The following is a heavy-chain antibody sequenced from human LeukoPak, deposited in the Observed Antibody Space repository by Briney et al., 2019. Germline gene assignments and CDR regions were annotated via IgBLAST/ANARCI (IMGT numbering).Heavy chain of an antibody. CDR2: ISAYNDNT. D-gene: IGHD3-9*01. Sequence: ASVKVSCKASGYTFTSYGTSWVRQAPGQGLEWMGWISAYNDNTNYAQKLQGRVTMTTDTSTSTAYMELRNLRSDDTAVYYCARVRYDILTGYSYFDYWGQGTLVTVSS. CDR3: ARVRYDILTGYSYFDY. V-gene: IGHV1-18*01. CDR1: GYTFTSYG. J-gene: IGHJ4*02.